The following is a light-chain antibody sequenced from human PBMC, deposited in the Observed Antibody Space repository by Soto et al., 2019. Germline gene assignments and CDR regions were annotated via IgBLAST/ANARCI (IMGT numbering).Light chain of an antibody. CDR3: QQCSDWPLIT. V-gene: IGKV3-15*01. CDR1: QSVSSY. Sequence: DIVMTQSPATLSVSPGERATLSCRASQSVSSYLACYQQKPGQAPRLLIYGASTRATGVPARFSGSGSGTEFTLTISSLQSEDFAVYYCQQCSDWPLITFGQGTRLEAK. CDR2: GAS. J-gene: IGKJ5*01.